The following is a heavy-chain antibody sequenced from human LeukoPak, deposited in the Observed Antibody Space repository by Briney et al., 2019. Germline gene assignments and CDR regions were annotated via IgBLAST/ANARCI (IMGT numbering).Heavy chain of an antibody. J-gene: IGHJ6*02. D-gene: IGHD6-19*01. CDR1: GGSVSSGSYY. V-gene: IGHV4-61*01. CDR3: ARVGSGETNYYYYGMDV. Sequence: SETLSLTCTVSGGSVSSGSYYWSWIRQPPGKGLEWIGYIYYSGSTNYNPSLKSRVTISVDTSKNQFSLKLSSVTAADTAVYYCARVGSGETNYYYYGMDVWGQGTTVTVSS. CDR2: IYYSGST.